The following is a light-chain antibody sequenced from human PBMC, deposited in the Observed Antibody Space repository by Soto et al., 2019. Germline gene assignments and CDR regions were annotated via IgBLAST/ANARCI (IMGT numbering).Light chain of an antibody. Sequence: QSVLTQPPSVSGAPGQRVTISCAGGSSNIGAGYDVHWYQQFPGTAPKLLMYGNSQRPSGVPDRFSGSKSGTSASLAISGLRTEDEADYYCAAWDDSLSGVVFGGGTKLTVL. CDR3: AAWDDSLSGVV. CDR2: GNS. J-gene: IGLJ3*02. V-gene: IGLV1-40*01. CDR1: SSNIGAGYD.